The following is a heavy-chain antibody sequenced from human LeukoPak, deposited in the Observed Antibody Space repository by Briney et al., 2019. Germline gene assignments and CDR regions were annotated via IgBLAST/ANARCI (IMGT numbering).Heavy chain of an antibody. CDR3: ARGPRRITIFGESDY. CDR2: ISAYNGNT. J-gene: IGHJ4*02. CDR1: GYTLTELS. D-gene: IGHD3-3*01. Sequence: ASVKVSCKVSGYTLTELSMHWVRQAPGQGLEWMGWISAYNGNTNYAQKLQGRVTMTTDTSTSTAYMELRSLRSDDTAVYYCARGPRRITIFGESDYWGQGTLVTVSS. V-gene: IGHV1-18*01.